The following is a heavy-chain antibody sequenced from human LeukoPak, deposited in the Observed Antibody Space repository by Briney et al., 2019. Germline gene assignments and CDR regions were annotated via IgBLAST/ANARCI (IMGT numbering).Heavy chain of an antibody. V-gene: IGHV3-23*01. Sequence: GGTLRLSCVGSGFTFSSYGMSWVRQAPGKGLEWVSDISGSGGSTYNADSVKGRFTISRDNSRNMLFLQMNSLRADDTAVYYCAKDLVVGALDYWGQGTLVTVSS. CDR3: AKDLVVGALDY. CDR2: ISGSGGST. D-gene: IGHD1-26*01. CDR1: GFTFSSYG. J-gene: IGHJ4*02.